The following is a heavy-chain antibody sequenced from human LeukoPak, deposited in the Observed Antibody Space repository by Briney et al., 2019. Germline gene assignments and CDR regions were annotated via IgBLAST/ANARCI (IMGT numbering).Heavy chain of an antibody. Sequence: GASVKVSCKASGGTFSSYAISWVRQAPGQGLEWMGGIIPIFGTANYAQKFQGRVTTTADKSTSTAYIELSSLRSEDTAVYYCARLGVGYYDSSGYLWGQGTLVTVSS. V-gene: IGHV1-69*06. CDR3: ARLGVGYYDSSGYL. D-gene: IGHD3-22*01. CDR1: GGTFSSYA. CDR2: IIPIFGTA. J-gene: IGHJ5*02.